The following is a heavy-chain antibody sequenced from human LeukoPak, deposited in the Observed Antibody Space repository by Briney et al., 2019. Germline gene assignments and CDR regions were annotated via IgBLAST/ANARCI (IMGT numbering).Heavy chain of an antibody. Sequence: PSETLSLTCTVSGGSNYRFYWRWIRQPPGKGLEGSGSIYYSGSTNDNPSHKRRVTISVDTAKNQFTLKLSSVTAADTAVYYCARDRDGYNPYYFDYWGQGTLVTVSS. V-gene: IGHV4-59*01. CDR1: GGSNYRFY. CDR3: ARDRDGYNPYYFDY. J-gene: IGHJ4*02. CDR2: IYYSGST. D-gene: IGHD5-24*01.